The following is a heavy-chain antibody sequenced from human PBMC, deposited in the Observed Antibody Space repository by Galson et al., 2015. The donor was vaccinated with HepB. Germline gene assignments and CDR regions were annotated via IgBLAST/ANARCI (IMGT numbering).Heavy chain of an antibody. V-gene: IGHV3-23*01. CDR3: AATLYYDFWGGYAGGAFDI. CDR1: GFTFSSYA. CDR2: ISGSGGST. D-gene: IGHD3-3*01. Sequence: SLRLSCAASGFTFSSYAMSWVRQAPGKGLEWVSAISGSGGSTYYADSVKGRFTISRDNSKNTLYLQMNSLRAEDTAVYYCAATLYYDFWGGYAGGAFDIWGQGTMVTVSS. J-gene: IGHJ3*02.